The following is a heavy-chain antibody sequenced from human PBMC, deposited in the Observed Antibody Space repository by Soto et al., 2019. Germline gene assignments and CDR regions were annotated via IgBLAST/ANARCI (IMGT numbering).Heavy chain of an antibody. CDR1: GGSISSGDYY. CDR3: AREVVAAINWFYP. CDR2: IYYSGST. J-gene: IGHJ5*02. Sequence: QVQLQESGPGLVKPSQTLSLTCTVSGGSISSGDYYWSWIRQPPGKGLEWIGYIYYSGSTYYNPSLKSRVTISVDTSKNQFSLELSSVTAADTAVYYCAREVVAAINWFYPWGQGTLVTVSS. D-gene: IGHD2-15*01. V-gene: IGHV4-30-4*01.